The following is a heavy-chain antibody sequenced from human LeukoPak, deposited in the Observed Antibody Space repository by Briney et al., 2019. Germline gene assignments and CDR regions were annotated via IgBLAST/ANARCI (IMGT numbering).Heavy chain of an antibody. Sequence: SGTLSLTCAVSGGSISSSNWWSWVRQPPGQGPEWIGEIYHSGSTNYNPSLKSRVTISVDKSKNQFSLKLSSVTAADTAVYYCARVVVVVPAALIYYYGMDVWGQGTTVTVSS. CDR3: ARVVVVVPAALIYYYGMDV. V-gene: IGHV4-4*02. J-gene: IGHJ6*02. CDR1: GGSISSSNW. CDR2: IYHSGST. D-gene: IGHD2-2*01.